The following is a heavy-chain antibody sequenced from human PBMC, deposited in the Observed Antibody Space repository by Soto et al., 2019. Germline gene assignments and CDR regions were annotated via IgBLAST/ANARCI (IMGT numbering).Heavy chain of an antibody. CDR2: IYHSGST. J-gene: IGHJ5*02. D-gene: IGHD1-1*01. CDR3: AGDQLEGNWFDP. CDR1: GGSISSGGYS. V-gene: IGHV4-30-2*01. Sequence: QLQLQESGSGLVKPSQTLSLTCAVSGGSISSGGYSWNWIRQPLGKGLEWIGYIYHSGSTYYNPSLKSRVTISVDKSKNQFSLKLTSVTAADTAVYYCAGDQLEGNWFDPWGQGTLVTVSS.